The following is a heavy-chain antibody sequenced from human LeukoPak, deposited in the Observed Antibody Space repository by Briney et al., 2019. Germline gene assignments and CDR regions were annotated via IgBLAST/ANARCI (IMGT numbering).Heavy chain of an antibody. V-gene: IGHV2-5*02. J-gene: IGHJ4*02. CDR1: GFSLSTSGVG. CDR2: IYWDDDK. CDR3: AHRQATTTWYPFDY. D-gene: IGHD5-12*01. Sequence: SGPTLVKPPQTLTLTCTFSGFSLSTSGVGVGWIRQPPGKALEWLALIYWDDDKRYSPSLKSRLTITKDTSKSQVVLTMTNMDPVDTATYYCAHRQATTTWYPFDYWGQGTLVTVSS.